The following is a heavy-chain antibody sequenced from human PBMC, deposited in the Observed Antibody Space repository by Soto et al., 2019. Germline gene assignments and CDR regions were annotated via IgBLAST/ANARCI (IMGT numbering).Heavy chain of an antibody. CDR2: ILYDGNNK. CDR3: AKGYWGGYCTSPSCYTLDY. V-gene: IGHV3-30*18. J-gene: IGHJ4*02. D-gene: IGHD2-2*02. CDR1: GFTFSFYG. Sequence: QVQLVESGGGVVQPGRSLRLSCAASGFTFSFYGMHWVRQAPGKGLEWVALILYDGNNKFYADSVKGRFTISRDNSMNTLYLQMNSLRADDTAVYYCAKGYWGGYCTSPSCYTLDYGGQGALVTVSS.